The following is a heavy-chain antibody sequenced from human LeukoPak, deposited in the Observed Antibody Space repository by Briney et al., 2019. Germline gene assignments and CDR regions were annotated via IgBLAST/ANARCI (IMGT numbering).Heavy chain of an antibody. Sequence: GRSLRLSCAASGFTFADYAMHWVRQAPGKGLEGVSGISWNSGSIVYADSVKGRFTISRANAKNSLYLQMNSLRAAAPAVYYCPSRPVSSEVFDYWGQGTLDTVSS. D-gene: IGHD2/OR15-2a*01. CDR3: PSRPVSSEVFDY. CDR2: ISWNSGSI. CDR1: GFTFADYA. V-gene: IGHV3-9*01. J-gene: IGHJ4*02.